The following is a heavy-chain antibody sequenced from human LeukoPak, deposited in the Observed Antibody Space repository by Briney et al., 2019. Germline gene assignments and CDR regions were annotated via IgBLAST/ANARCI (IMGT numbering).Heavy chain of an antibody. Sequence: ASVKVSCKVSGYTLTELSMHWVRQAPGKGLEWMGGFDPEDGETIYAQKFQGRVTMTEDKSTSTAYMELSSLRSEDTAVYYCARGVGYYGSGSYYRGYYFDYWGQGTLVTVSS. CDR2: FDPEDGET. CDR1: GYTLTELS. V-gene: IGHV1-24*01. J-gene: IGHJ4*02. CDR3: ARGVGYYGSGSYYRGYYFDY. D-gene: IGHD3-10*01.